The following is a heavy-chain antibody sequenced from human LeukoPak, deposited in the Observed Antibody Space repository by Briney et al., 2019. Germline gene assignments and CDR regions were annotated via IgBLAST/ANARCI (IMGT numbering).Heavy chain of an antibody. D-gene: IGHD3-16*02. CDR2: INSGGSYT. Sequence: PGGSLRLSCAASGFTFSTYAMNWVRQAPGKGLEWVSSINSGGSYTFHADSMKGRFTISRDNAKSSLYLQMNNLRAEDTAVYYCARELYSHQDTDQWGQGALVTVSS. CDR1: GFTFSTYA. J-gene: IGHJ4*02. V-gene: IGHV3-21*01. CDR3: ARELYSHQDTDQ.